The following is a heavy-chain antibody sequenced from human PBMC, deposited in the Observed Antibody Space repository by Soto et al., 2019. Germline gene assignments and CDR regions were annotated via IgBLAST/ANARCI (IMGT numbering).Heavy chain of an antibody. CDR3: ARERGCSGGSCDSALTDYYYGMDV. Sequence: SVKVSCKASGGPFNSYAIRSVRQASGHGLEWIGGMIPIFGTANYAQKFPGRVTITADRSTSTAYMELSSLSSEDTAVYYCARERGCSGGSCDSALTDYYYGMDVWGQGTTVSVSS. V-gene: IGHV1-69*06. D-gene: IGHD2-15*01. CDR2: MIPIFGTA. CDR1: GGPFNSYA. J-gene: IGHJ6*02.